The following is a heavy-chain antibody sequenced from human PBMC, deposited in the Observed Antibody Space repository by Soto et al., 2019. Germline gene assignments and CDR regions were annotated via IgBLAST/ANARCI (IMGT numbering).Heavy chain of an antibody. D-gene: IGHD3-3*01. CDR2: IYYSGST. CDR3: ARGAGVASDFDY. V-gene: IGHV4-59*01. J-gene: IGHJ4*02. Sequence: KPSETPSLTCTVSGGSISSYYWSWIRQPPGKGLEWIGYIYYSGSTNYNPSLKSRVTISVDTSKNQFSLKLSSVTAADTAVYYCARGAGVASDFDYWGQGTLVTVSS. CDR1: GGSISSYY.